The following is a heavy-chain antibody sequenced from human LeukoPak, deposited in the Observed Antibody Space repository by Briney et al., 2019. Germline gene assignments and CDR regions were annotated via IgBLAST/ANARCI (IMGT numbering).Heavy chain of an antibody. V-gene: IGHV3-53*01. Sequence: GGSLRLSCVAAGFTLSSNYMSWVRQAPGEGLEWVSMIYGGGSTYNADSVKGRFTISRDISKNTLYLQMNSLRAEDTAVYYCARDEPASRGSWFIQNWGQGTLVTVSS. CDR2: IYGGGST. CDR1: GFTLSSNY. D-gene: IGHD6-13*01. CDR3: ARDEPASRGSWFIQN. J-gene: IGHJ1*01.